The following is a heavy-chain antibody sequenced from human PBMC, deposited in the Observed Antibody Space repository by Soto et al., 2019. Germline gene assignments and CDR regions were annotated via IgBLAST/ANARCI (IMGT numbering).Heavy chain of an antibody. CDR2: ISWNSGII. CDR1: GFTFDDYA. Sequence: EVQLVESGGGLEQPGRSLRLSCAASGFTFDDYAIHWVRQAPGKGLEWVSGISWNSGIIGYADSVKGRSTISRDNAKNSLYLQMNSLRPEDTALYYCAKDIVPSYSSTSFGVDYWGQGTPVTVSS. J-gene: IGHJ4*02. V-gene: IGHV3-9*01. CDR3: AKDIVPSYSSTSFGVDY. D-gene: IGHD6-6*01.